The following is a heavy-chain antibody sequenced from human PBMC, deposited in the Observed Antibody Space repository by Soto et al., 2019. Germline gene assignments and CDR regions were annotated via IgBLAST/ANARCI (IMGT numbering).Heavy chain of an antibody. CDR1: GGTFSSYA. Sequence: QVQLVQSGAEVRQPASSVMVSCKTSGGTFSSYAISWVRQAPGQGLECMGGIVPIVDTSTYAQKFQGRVTITADESTSTAYMELSSLRSDDTAIYYCVRVVAIPGYPDNWGQGTLVTVSS. J-gene: IGHJ4*02. V-gene: IGHV1-69*12. D-gene: IGHD5-12*01. CDR2: IVPIVDTS. CDR3: VRVVAIPGYPDN.